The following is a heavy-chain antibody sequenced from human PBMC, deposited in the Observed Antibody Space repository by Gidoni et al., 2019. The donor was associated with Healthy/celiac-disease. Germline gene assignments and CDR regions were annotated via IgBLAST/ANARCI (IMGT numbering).Heavy chain of an antibody. D-gene: IGHD2-15*01. J-gene: IGHJ6*02. Sequence: QVQLVQSGAEVKQPGSSVKVSCTASGGTFTSDAIRWVRQDPGQGLEWMGGIIPNLGTANYAQKFKGRVTITGEESTSTANMELSSLRSEDTAVYYCASQPSGGSTIRLQAGYYYYGMDVWGQGTTVTVSS. CDR1: GGTFTSDA. CDR3: ASQPSGGSTIRLQAGYYYYGMDV. V-gene: IGHV1-69*01. CDR2: IIPNLGTA.